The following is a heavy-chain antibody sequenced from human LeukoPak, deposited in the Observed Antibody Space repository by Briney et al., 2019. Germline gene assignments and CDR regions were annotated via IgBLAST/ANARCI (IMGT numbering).Heavy chain of an antibody. Sequence: GSLRLSCAASGFTSRSYSMNWVRQAPGKGLEWVSSISSSSSYIYYADSVKGRFTISRDNAKNSLYLQMNSLRAEDTAVYYCARLGIAVAGRNFDYWGQGTLVTVSS. CDR2: ISSSSSYI. CDR1: GFTSRSYS. J-gene: IGHJ4*02. V-gene: IGHV3-21*01. CDR3: ARLGIAVAGRNFDY. D-gene: IGHD6-19*01.